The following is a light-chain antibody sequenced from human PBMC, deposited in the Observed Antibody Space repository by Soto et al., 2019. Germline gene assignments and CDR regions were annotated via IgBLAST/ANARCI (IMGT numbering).Light chain of an antibody. J-gene: IGKJ4*01. V-gene: IGKV3-20*01. Sequence: EIVLTQSPGTLSLSPGERATLSCRASQSVSSRLAWYQQKPGQAPRLLIYGAYSRATGIQDRFSGGGSGTDFTLTIRRLEPEDFAVYYCKQFSSYPLTFGGGTKVDIK. CDR2: GAY. CDR1: QSVSSR. CDR3: KQFSSYPLT.